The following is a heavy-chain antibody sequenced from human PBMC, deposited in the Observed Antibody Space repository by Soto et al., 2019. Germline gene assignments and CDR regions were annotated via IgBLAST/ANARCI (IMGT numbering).Heavy chain of an antibody. CDR2: ISAYNGNT. V-gene: IGHV1-18*04. Sequence: RASVKVSFKASGYTFTSYGISWVRQAPGQGLEWMGWISAYNGNTNYAQKLQGRVTMTTDTSTSTAYMELRSLRSDDTAVYYCATHKDYYDSSGYHHWGQGTLVTVSS. D-gene: IGHD3-22*01. CDR3: ATHKDYYDSSGYHH. J-gene: IGHJ5*02. CDR1: GYTFTSYG.